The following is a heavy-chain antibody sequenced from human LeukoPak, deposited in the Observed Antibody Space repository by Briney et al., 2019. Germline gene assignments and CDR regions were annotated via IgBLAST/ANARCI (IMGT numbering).Heavy chain of an antibody. Sequence: PGRSLRLSCAASGFTFNSYAMHWVRQAPGKGLEWVAVISYDGSNKYCADSVKGRFTISRDNSKNTLYLQMNSLRAEDTAVYYCARRTQPYYFDYWGQGTLVTVSS. V-gene: IGHV3-30*04. D-gene: IGHD6-13*01. CDR2: ISYDGSNK. CDR1: GFTFNSYA. CDR3: ARRTQPYYFDY. J-gene: IGHJ4*02.